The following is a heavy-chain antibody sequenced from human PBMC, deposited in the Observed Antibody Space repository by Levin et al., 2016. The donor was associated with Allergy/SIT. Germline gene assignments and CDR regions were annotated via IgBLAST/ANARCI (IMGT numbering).Heavy chain of an antibody. Sequence: ASVKVSCKASGYTFTGYYMHWVRQAPGQGLEWMGWINPNSGGTNYAQKFQGWVTMTRDTSISTAYMELSRLRSDDTAVYYCARGSTVDTAMVFPNYYYGMDVWGQGTTVTVSS. CDR1: GYTFTGYY. CDR3: ARGSTVDTAMVFPNYYYGMDV. J-gene: IGHJ6*02. V-gene: IGHV1-2*04. CDR2: INPNSGGT. D-gene: IGHD5-18*01.